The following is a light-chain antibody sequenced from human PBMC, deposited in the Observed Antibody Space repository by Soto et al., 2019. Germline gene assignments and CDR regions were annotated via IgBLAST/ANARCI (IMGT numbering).Light chain of an antibody. CDR3: HKYSSFPF. Sequence: DIQMTQSPTSLSASVGDRVTITCRASQGIRNFVAWYQQKPGKAPKLLIYAASTLQSGVPSRFSGSGSGTDFTLTINSLQPEDVATYSCHKYSSFPFFGPGTKVEIK. V-gene: IGKV1-27*01. J-gene: IGKJ3*01. CDR2: AAS. CDR1: QGIRNF.